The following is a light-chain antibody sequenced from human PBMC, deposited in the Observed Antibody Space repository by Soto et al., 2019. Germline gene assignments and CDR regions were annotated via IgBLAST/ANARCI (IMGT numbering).Light chain of an antibody. CDR1: SSDLGGYNY. CDR3: SSYTSSNTLV. V-gene: IGLV2-14*01. J-gene: IGLJ1*01. Sequence: VLTQPASVSGSPGQSITISCTGTSSDLGGYNYVSWYQQHPGKAPKLMIYEVNNRPSGVSNRFSGSKSGNTASLTISGLQAEDEADYYCSSYTSSNTLVFGTGTKVTVL. CDR2: EVN.